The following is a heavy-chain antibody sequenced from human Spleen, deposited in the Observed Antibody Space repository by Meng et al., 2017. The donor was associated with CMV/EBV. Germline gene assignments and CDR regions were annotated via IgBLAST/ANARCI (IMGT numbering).Heavy chain of an antibody. J-gene: IGHJ4*02. CDR1: GFTFRNDA. V-gene: IGHV3-23*01. D-gene: IGHD5-12*01. CDR3: AKDGYPYYFDY. CDR2: ITDSGGDT. Sequence: LSCAGSGFTFRNDAMSWVRKAPGRGLEWVSDITDSGGDTYHAESVKGRFTISRDNARNSLYLQMNSLRAEDTAVYYCAKDGYPYYFDYWGQGTLVTVSS.